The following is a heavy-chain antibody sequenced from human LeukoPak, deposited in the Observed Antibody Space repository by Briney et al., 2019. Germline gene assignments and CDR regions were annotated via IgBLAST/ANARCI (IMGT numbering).Heavy chain of an antibody. V-gene: IGHV3-49*03. D-gene: IGHD3-22*01. CDR1: GFTFGDYA. CDR3: TRDPSYYYDSIYYFDY. CDR2: IRSKAYGGTT. J-gene: IGHJ4*02. Sequence: GGSLRLSCTASGFTFGDYAMSWFRQAPGKGLEWVGFIRSKAYGGTTEYAASVKGRFTISRDDSKSIAYLQMNSLKTEDTAVYYCTRDPSYYYDSIYYFDYWGQGTLVTVSS.